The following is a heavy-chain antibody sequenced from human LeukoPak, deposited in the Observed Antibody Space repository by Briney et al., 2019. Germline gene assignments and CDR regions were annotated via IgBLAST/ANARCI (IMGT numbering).Heavy chain of an antibody. Sequence: GASVKVSCKASGYTFTGYYMHWVRQAPGQGLEWMGWINPNSGGTNYAQKSQVRGTMSRDTSISTAYMELSRLRSDDTAVYYCARDHSGYYGYWGQGTLVTVSS. CDR1: GYTFTGYY. D-gene: IGHD3-3*01. V-gene: IGHV1-2*02. J-gene: IGHJ4*02. CDR3: ARDHSGYYGY. CDR2: INPNSGGT.